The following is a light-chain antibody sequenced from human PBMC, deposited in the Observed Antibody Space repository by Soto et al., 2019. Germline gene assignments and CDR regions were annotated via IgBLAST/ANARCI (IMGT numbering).Light chain of an antibody. Sequence: IVLTQSPGTLSLSPGERATLSCRASQSVSSSYLAWYQQKPGQAPRLLIYAASSRATGIPDRFSGSGSGTDFTLTISDVEPEDFAVYYCHQRQSWPRTFGQGTKVDI. V-gene: IGKV3D-20*02. CDR2: AAS. CDR3: HQRQSWPRT. J-gene: IGKJ1*01. CDR1: QSVSSSY.